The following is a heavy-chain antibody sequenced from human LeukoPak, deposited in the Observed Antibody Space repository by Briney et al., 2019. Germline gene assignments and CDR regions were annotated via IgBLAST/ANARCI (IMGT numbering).Heavy chain of an antibody. D-gene: IGHD3-22*01. CDR3: VKGQRYYDSSGYYSIEYFQH. V-gene: IGHV3-7*02. CDR1: GFSFSSHW. Sequence: GGSLRLSCAASGFSFSSHWMSWVRQAPGKGLEWVANINQVGSQKYYVDSVKGRFSISRDNSKNTLYLQMSSLRAEDTAVYYCVKGQRYYDSSGYYSIEYFQHWGQGTLVTVSS. CDR2: INQVGSQK. J-gene: IGHJ1*01.